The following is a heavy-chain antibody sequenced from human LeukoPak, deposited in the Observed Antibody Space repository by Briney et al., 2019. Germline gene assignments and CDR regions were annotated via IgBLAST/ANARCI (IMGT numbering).Heavy chain of an antibody. J-gene: IGHJ3*02. CDR1: GFTLSDYY. D-gene: IGHD2-15*01. Sequence: GGSLRLSCAASGFTLSDYYMSWIRQAPGKGLEWVSYISSSGSTIYYADSVKGRFTISRDNAKNSLYLQMNSLRAEDTAVYYCARDLPNIVVVVAATPGAFDIWGQGTMVTVSS. CDR3: ARDLPNIVVVVAATPGAFDI. CDR2: ISSSGSTI. V-gene: IGHV3-11*01.